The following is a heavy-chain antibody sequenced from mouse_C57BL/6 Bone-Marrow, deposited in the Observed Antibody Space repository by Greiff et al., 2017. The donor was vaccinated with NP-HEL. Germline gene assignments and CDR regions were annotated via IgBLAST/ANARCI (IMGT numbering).Heavy chain of an antibody. J-gene: IGHJ4*01. D-gene: IGHD2-4*01. CDR1: GSSLPSSG. V-gene: IGHV2-6*03. CDR2: IWSDGST. Sequence: QVQLKESGPGLLAPSQSLSITCTVPGSSLPSSGVHWVRQPPGKGLEWLVVIWSDGSTNYTSALKSRLSISKDNSKSQVFLKMNSLQTDDTAMYYCARRDDYDEGYAMDYWGQGTSVTVSS. CDR3: ARRDDYDEGYAMDY.